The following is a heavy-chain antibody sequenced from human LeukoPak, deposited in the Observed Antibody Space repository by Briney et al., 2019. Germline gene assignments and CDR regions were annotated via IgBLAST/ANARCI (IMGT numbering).Heavy chain of an antibody. CDR1: GYTFTGYY. Sequence: ASVTVSCKASGYTFTGYYMHWVRQAPGQGLEWMGWINPNTGGTNYAQQFQGRVTMTRDTSISTAYMELSRLRSDDTAVYYCARLPMISPGYMDVWGKGTTVTVSS. D-gene: IGHD3-22*01. J-gene: IGHJ6*03. V-gene: IGHV1-2*02. CDR2: INPNTGGT. CDR3: ARLPMISPGYMDV.